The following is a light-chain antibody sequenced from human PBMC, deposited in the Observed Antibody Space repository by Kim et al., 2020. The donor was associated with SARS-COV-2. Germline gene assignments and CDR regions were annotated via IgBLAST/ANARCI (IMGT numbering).Light chain of an antibody. V-gene: IGKV1-39*01. J-gene: IGKJ4*01. CDR3: QQSYSIPLT. CDR2: AAS. Sequence: DIQMTQSPSSLSASVGDRVTITCRSTQSISKYLNWYQQKPGKAPNLLIYAASSLQSGVPSRFGGSGSGTDFTLTISSLQPEDFATYYCQQSYSIPLTFGGGTKVDIK. CDR1: QSISKY.